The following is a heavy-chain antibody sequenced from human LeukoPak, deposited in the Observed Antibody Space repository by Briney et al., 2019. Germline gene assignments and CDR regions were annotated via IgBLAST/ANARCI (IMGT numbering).Heavy chain of an antibody. CDR1: GYTFTRYD. V-gene: IGHV1-8*01. CDR3: ARGPGGSAMVTYWFDP. J-gene: IGHJ5*02. D-gene: IGHD5-18*01. Sequence: ASVKVSCKASGYTFTRYDINWVRQATGQGLEWMGWMNPNSGNTGYAQKLQGRVTMTRNTSISTAYMELSSLRSEDTAVYYCARGPGGSAMVTYWFDPWGQGTLVTVSS. CDR2: MNPNSGNT.